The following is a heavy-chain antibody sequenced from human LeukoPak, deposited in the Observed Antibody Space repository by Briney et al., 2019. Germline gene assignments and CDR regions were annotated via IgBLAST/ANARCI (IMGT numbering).Heavy chain of an antibody. CDR1: GYTFTSYD. D-gene: IGHD6-13*01. V-gene: IGHV1-8*03. J-gene: IGHJ6*03. CDR2: MNPNSGNT. CDR3: VRVLHLAADGYKYYYCYLDG. Sequence: GASVKVSCKASGYTFTSYDINWVRQATGQGLERMGWMNPNSGNTGYAQKFQGRVTITRNTSISTAYMELSSLRSEDTAVYCCVRVLHLAADGYKYYYCYLDGSLKGTSVSVSS.